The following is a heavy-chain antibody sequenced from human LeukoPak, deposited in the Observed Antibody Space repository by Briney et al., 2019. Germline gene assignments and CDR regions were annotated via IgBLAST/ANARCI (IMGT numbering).Heavy chain of an antibody. V-gene: IGHV3-48*02. J-gene: IGHJ4*02. CDR3: TRDHNWSFDY. Sequence: GGSLRLSCAASGFTFSSYSMNWVRQAPGKGLEHVSYIGRSSDDIYYGDSARGRFTISRDNAKDSLYLQMNSLRDEDTAVYYCTRDHNWSFDYWGQGVLVTVSP. CDR2: IGRSSDDI. CDR1: GFTFSSYS. D-gene: IGHD1-20*01.